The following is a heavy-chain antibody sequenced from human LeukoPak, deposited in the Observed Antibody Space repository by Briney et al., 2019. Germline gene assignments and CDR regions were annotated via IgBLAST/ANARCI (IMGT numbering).Heavy chain of an antibody. D-gene: IGHD2-2*01. J-gene: IGHJ5*02. CDR3: ARQGYCSSTSCSRLRPLPWFDP. CDR2: IYYSGST. V-gene: IGHV4-59*06. CDR1: GGSISSYY. Sequence: PSETLSLTCTVSGGSISSYYWSWIRQPPGKELEWIGYIYYSGSTYYNPSLKSRVTISVDTSKNQFSLRLSSVTAADTAVYYCARQGYCSSTSCSRLRPLPWFDPWGQGTLVTVSS.